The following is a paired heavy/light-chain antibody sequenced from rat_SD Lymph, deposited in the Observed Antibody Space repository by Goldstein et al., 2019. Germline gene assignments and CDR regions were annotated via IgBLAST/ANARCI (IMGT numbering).Heavy chain of an antibody. Sequence: EVKLLESGGGLVQPGGSLRLSCAASGFTFADFYMSWIRQSPGKAPEWLSFIRNKANSYTTEYNPSVKGRFTISRDDTQNVLYLQMNTLRAEDTAIYYCAKQFANWEPFDYWGQGVMVTVSS. CDR1: GFTFADFY. J-gene: IGHJ2*01. CDR2: IRNKANSYTT. CDR3: AKQFANWEPFDY. D-gene: IGHD5-1*01. V-gene: IGHV7-6*01.
Light chain of an antibody. Sequence: DIQMTQSPASLSASLGETVTIECRASEDIYSNLAWYQQKPGNSPQLLIYDANSLADGVPSRFSGSGSGTQYSLKINSLQSEDVASYFCQQYNNYPWTFGGGTKLELK. V-gene: IGKV12S34*01. J-gene: IGKJ1*01. CDR2: DAN. CDR1: EDIYSN. CDR3: QQYNNYPWT.